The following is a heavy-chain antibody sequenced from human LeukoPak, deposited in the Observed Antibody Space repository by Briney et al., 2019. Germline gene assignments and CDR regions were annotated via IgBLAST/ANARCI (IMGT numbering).Heavy chain of an antibody. J-gene: IGHJ4*02. D-gene: IGHD5-12*01. CDR3: ARDGAHSGYEGSFDY. V-gene: IGHV4-39*07. CDR2: IYYSGST. Sequence: PSETLSLTCTVSGGSISSSSYYWGWIRQPPGKGLEWIGSIYYSGSTYYNPSLKSRVTISVDTSKNQFSLKLSSVTAADTAVYYCARDGAHSGYEGSFDYWGQGTLVTVSS. CDR1: GGSISSSSYY.